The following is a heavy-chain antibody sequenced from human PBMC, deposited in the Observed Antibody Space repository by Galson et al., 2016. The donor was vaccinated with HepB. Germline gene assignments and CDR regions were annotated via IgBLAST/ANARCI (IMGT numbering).Heavy chain of an antibody. CDR1: GDSVTSDNTC. V-gene: IGHV6-1*01. J-gene: IGHJ6*02. CDR3: TRGYMQNGMNV. Sequence: CAISGDSVTSDNTCWNWVRQSPSRGLEGVGRTYYRSKWFNDYADSVKSRITVTSDTSKNQFSLQLDSVTPDDTATYFCTRGYMQNGMNVWGQGTTVTVS. CDR2: TYYRSKWFN. D-gene: IGHD5-24*01.